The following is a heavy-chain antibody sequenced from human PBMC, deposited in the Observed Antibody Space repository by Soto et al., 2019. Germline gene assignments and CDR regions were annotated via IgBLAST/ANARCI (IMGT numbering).Heavy chain of an antibody. CDR1: GFTFSSYA. V-gene: IGHV3-23*01. CDR3: AKYWGPYRTPGALGPPTGLPDSQPSVLGYYYYYMDV. CDR2: ISGSGGST. J-gene: IGHJ6*03. D-gene: IGHD1-1*01. Sequence: PGGSLRLSCAASGFTFSSYAMSWVRQAPGKGLEWVSAISGSGGSTYYADSVKGRFTISRDNSKNTLYLQMNSLRAEDTAVYYCAKYWGPYRTPGALGPPTGLPDSQPSVLGYYYYYMDVWGKGTTVTVSS.